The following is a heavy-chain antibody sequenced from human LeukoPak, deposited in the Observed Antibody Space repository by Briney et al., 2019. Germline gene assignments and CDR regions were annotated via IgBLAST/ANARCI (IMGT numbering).Heavy chain of an antibody. CDR1: GYTFTSYA. Sequence: ASVKVSCKASGYTFTSYAMHWVRQAPGQRLEWMGWINAGNGNTKYSQKFQGRVTITRDTSASTAYMELSSLRSEDTAVYYCARVVGKNGDYDWFDPWGQGTLVTVSS. V-gene: IGHV1-3*01. J-gene: IGHJ5*02. CDR3: ARVVGKNGDYDWFDP. CDR2: INAGNGNT. D-gene: IGHD4-17*01.